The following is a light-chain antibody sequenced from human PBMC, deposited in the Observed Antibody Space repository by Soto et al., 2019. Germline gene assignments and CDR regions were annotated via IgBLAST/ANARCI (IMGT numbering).Light chain of an antibody. Sequence: QSALTQPASVSGSPGQSITISCTGTSSDVGAYNYVSWYQQHPGKAPKLMISEVSNRPSGVSNRFSGSKSGNTASLTISGLQAEDEADYYCSSYTTSNSLEFGGGTKLTVL. CDR1: SSDVGAYNY. J-gene: IGLJ2*01. CDR3: SSYTTSNSLE. CDR2: EVS. V-gene: IGLV2-14*01.